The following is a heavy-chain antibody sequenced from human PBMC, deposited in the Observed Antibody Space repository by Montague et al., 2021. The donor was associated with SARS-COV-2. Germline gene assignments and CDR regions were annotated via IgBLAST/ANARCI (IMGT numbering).Heavy chain of an antibody. J-gene: IGHJ4*02. V-gene: IGHV4-59*01. CDR3: ARSLDPSGTYYLPY. Sequence: SETLSLTCSVSGGSIGSYYWSWLRQPPGKGLEWIGHIHYSGRNSYRSSFKSRVTMSIDTPKNQFSLKLSSVTAADTAVYYCARSLDPSGTYYLPYWGQGTLVTVSS. CDR2: IHYSGRN. D-gene: IGHD3-10*01. CDR1: GGSIGSYY.